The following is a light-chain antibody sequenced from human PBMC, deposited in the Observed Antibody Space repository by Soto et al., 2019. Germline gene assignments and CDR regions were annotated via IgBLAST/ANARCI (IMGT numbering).Light chain of an antibody. Sequence: DIVMTQSPLSLPVTPGEPASISCRSSQSLLHSNGYNYLDWYLQKPGQSPQLLIYLGSNRASGVPDRFSGSGSGTDCTLKISRVEAEDVAVYYCMQALQTWTFGQGTKVEIK. CDR2: LGS. CDR3: MQALQTWT. J-gene: IGKJ1*01. V-gene: IGKV2-28*01. CDR1: QSLLHSNGYNY.